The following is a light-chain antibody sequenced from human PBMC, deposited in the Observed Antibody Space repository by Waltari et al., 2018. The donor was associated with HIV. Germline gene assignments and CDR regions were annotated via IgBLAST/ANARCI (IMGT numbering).Light chain of an antibody. CDR1: QSVSSN. CDR2: GAS. Sequence: DIVMTQSPATLSVSPWERATLSCRASQSVSSNLAWYQQKPGQAPRLPIYGASTRATGIPARFSGSGSGTEFTLTISSLQSEDFAVYYCQQYNNWPQWTFGQGTKVEIK. CDR3: QQYNNWPQWT. J-gene: IGKJ1*01. V-gene: IGKV3-15*01.